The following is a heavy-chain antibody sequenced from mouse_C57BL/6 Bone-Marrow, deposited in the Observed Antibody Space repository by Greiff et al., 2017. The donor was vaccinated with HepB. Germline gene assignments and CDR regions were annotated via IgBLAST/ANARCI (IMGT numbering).Heavy chain of an antibody. CDR3: ARQGGYGNYLFAY. D-gene: IGHD2-1*01. CDR2: INPGSGGT. V-gene: IGHV1-54*01. CDR1: GYAFTNYL. Sequence: QVQLQQSGAELVRPGTSVKVSCKASGYAFTNYLIEWVKQRPGQGLEWIGVINPGSGGTNYNEKFKGKATLTADKSSSTAYMQLSSLTSEDSAVYFCARQGGYGNYLFAYWGQGTLVTVSA. J-gene: IGHJ3*01.